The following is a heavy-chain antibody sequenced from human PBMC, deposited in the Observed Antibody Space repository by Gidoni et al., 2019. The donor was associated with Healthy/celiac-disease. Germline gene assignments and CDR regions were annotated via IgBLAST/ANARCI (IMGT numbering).Heavy chain of an antibody. CDR2: INPSGGST. CDR1: VYTFTSYY. V-gene: IGHV1-46*01. D-gene: IGHD3-10*01. CDR3: ARDRGDGGLIPLYYFDY. Sequence: QVQLVQSGAEAKKHGASVKVSCKASVYTFTSYYMHWVRQAPGQGLEWMGIINPSGGSTSYAQKCQGRVTMTRDTSTSTVYMELCSLRSEDTAVYYCARDRGDGGLIPLYYFDYWGQGTLVTVSS. J-gene: IGHJ4*02.